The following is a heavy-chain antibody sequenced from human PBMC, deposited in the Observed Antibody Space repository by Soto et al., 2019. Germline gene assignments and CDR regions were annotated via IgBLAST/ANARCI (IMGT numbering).Heavy chain of an antibody. J-gene: IGHJ6*02. Sequence: PGGSLRLSCVASGLPVAGSYMAWVRQAPGKGLEWASVIYNDGTTYYSQSVEGRFTISRDTSKNTLYLQMDRLRDEDTAVYYCVRPLPSGQTHARDVWGQGKTV. D-gene: IGHD3-10*01. CDR3: VRPLPSGQTHARDV. CDR2: IYNDGTT. CDR1: GLPVAGSY. V-gene: IGHV3-53*01.